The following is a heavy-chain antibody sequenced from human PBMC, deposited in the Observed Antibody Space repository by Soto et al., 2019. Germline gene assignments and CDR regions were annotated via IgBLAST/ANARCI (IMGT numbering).Heavy chain of an antibody. CDR2: ISAHNGNT. D-gene: IGHD2-15*01. J-gene: IGHJ4*02. Sequence: QVHLVQSGAEVKKPGASVKVSCQGSGYAFTTYGITWVRQAPGRGLEWMGWISAHNGNTNYAQKLQVRVTVTRDTSTTTAYMQLRRLRYDVTPVYYCARMWYGDYWGQGALVTVSS. CDR3: ARMWYGDY. CDR1: GYAFTTYG. V-gene: IGHV1-18*01.